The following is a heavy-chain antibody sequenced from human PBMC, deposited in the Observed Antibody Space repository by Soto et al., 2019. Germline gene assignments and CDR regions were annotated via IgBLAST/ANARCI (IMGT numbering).Heavy chain of an antibody. V-gene: IGHV4-4*07. CDR1: GASINSYY. CDR2: IYASGST. Sequence: QVQLQESGPGLVKPSETLSLTCTVSGASINSYYWSWIRQPAGKGLEYIGRIYASGSTNYHPSLKSRITMSVDTSKNQISLTLSSVTAADTVVYYCARGVDSWGQGTLVTVSS. J-gene: IGHJ5*01. CDR3: ARGVDS.